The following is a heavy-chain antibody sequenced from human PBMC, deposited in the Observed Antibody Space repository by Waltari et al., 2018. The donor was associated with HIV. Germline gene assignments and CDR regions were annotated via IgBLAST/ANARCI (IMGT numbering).Heavy chain of an antibody. CDR1: GFTFGSYA. D-gene: IGHD1-26*01. CDR3: ARVSGI. CDR2: ISYDGSNK. J-gene: IGHJ4*02. Sequence: QVLLVESGGGVVQPGRSLRLSCAAPGFTFGSYAMHWVRQAPGKGLEWVAVISYDGSNKYYADSVKGRFTISRDNSKNTLYLQMNSLRAEDTAVYYCARVSGIWGQGTLVTVSS. V-gene: IGHV3-30*04.